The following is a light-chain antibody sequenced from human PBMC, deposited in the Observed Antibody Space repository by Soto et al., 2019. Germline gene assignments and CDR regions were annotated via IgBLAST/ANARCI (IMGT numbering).Light chain of an antibody. J-gene: IGKJ1*01. CDR1: QAVRTE. Sequence: AIQMTQSPCSLSASVGDRVTITCRASQAVRTELVWYQQRPGNAPKLLIYGTSNLQSGVPSRFSGSGSGTDFTLTINGLQPEDFATYYCLQDYSYPLTFGQGTKVDVK. CDR3: LQDYSYPLT. CDR2: GTS. V-gene: IGKV1-6*01.